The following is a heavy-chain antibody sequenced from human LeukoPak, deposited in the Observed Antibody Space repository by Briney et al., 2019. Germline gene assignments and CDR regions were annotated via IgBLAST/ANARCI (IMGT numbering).Heavy chain of an antibody. Sequence: SETLSLTCTVSGGSISSYYWSWIRQPPGKGLEWIGYIYYSGSTNYNPSLKSRVTISVDTSKNQFSLKLSSVTAADTAVYYCAREVSGSYGEDRFDPWGQGTLVTVSS. D-gene: IGHD1-26*01. CDR1: GGSISSYY. J-gene: IGHJ5*02. V-gene: IGHV4-59*01. CDR3: AREVSGSYGEDRFDP. CDR2: IYYSGST.